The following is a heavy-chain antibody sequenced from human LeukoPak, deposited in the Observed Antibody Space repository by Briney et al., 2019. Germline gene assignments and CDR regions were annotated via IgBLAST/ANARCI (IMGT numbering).Heavy chain of an antibody. J-gene: IGHJ5*02. CDR1: GYTFTNYG. V-gene: IGHV1-18*01. CDR2: ISIYNGNT. CDR3: ARITYDFWSGYYMPDDP. D-gene: IGHD3-3*01. Sequence: GESLKVSCKASGYTFTNYGISWVRQAPGQGLEWMGWISIYNGNTDYAQKLRGRVTMTTDTSTSTAYMELRSLRSDDTAVYYCARITYDFWSGYYMPDDPWGQGTLVTVSS.